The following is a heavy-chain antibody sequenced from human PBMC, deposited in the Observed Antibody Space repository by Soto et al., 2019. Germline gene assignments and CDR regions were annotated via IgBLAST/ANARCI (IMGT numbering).Heavy chain of an antibody. CDR3: ARGGGEYDY. CDR1: GDSISRGDHY. V-gene: IGHV4-30-4*08. Sequence: LSLTCTVSGDSISRGDHYWSWIRQPPGKGLEWIGYIYYTGSTYYNPSLKSRLSISVDTSKNQFSLNLTSVSVADTAVYYCARGGGEYDYWGQGTLVTVSS. J-gene: IGHJ4*02. CDR2: IYYTGST. D-gene: IGHD2-21*01.